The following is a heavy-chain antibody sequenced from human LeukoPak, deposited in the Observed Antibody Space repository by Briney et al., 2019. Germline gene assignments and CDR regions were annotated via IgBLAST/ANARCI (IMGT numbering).Heavy chain of an antibody. CDR3: AKTNGYYDL. J-gene: IGHJ4*02. Sequence: GGSLRLSCAASGFAFSSNGMSWVRKAPGKGLEWVSSISGSGDKTYYADSVKGRFTISRDNSKSTMYLQMNSLRAEDTAVYHCAKTNGYYDLWGQGTLVIVSS. V-gene: IGHV3-23*01. CDR1: GFAFSSNG. D-gene: IGHD3-22*01. CDR2: ISGSGDKT.